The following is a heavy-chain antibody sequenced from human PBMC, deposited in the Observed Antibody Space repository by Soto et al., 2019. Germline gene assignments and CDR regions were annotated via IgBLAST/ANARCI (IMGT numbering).Heavy chain of an antibody. CDR3: ASGIWFGDQYYEWYFDY. J-gene: IGHJ4*02. CDR1: GYSFTSYW. Sequence: PGESLKISCKGSGYSFTSYWISWVRQMPWKGLEWMGRIDPSDSYTNYSPSFQGHVTISADKSISTAYLQWSSLKASDTAMYYCASGIWFGDQYYEWYFDYWGQGTLVTVSS. CDR2: IDPSDSYT. D-gene: IGHD3-10*01. V-gene: IGHV5-10-1*01.